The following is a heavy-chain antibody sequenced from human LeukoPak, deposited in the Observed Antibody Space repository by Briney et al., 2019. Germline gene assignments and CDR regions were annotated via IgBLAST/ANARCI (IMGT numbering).Heavy chain of an antibody. CDR3: ASIAAAGVS. V-gene: IGHV4-59*08. CDR1: GGSISSYY. J-gene: IGHJ5*02. D-gene: IGHD6-13*01. Sequence: MTSETLSLTCTVSGGSISSYYWSWIRQPPGKGLEWIGYIYYSGSTNYNPSLKSRVTISIDTSKNQFSLKLSSVTAADTAVYYCASIAAAGVSWGQGTLVTVSS. CDR2: IYYSGST.